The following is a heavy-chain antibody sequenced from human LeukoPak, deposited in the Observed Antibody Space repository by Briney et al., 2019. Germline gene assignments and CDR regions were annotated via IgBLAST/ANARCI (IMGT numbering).Heavy chain of an antibody. D-gene: IGHD4-11*01. J-gene: IGHJ5*02. V-gene: IGHV4-4*07. Sequence: SETLSLTCTVSGGSISSYYWSWIRQPAGKGLEWIGRIYTSGSTNYNPSLKSRVTISVDTSKNQFSLKLSSVTAADTAVYYCATQTTVTTGNWFDPWGQGTLVTVSS. CDR1: GGSISSYY. CDR2: IYTSGST. CDR3: ATQTTVTTGNWFDP.